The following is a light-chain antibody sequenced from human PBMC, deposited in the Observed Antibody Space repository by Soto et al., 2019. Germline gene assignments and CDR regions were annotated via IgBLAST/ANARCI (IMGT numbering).Light chain of an antibody. V-gene: IGLV2-14*01. Sequence: QSVLTQPASVSGSPGQSITISCTGTSSDVGDYKYVSWYQHHPGKAPKLMIYDVDNRPSGVPSRSSGSKSGNTATLTISGLQPEDEADYFCNSHTRSNTLVVFGGGTKVTVL. J-gene: IGLJ2*01. CDR2: DVD. CDR3: NSHTRSNTLVV. CDR1: SSDVGDYKY.